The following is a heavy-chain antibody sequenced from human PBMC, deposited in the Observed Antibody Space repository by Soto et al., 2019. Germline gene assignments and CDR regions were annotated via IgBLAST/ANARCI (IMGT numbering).Heavy chain of an antibody. V-gene: IGHV6-1*01. Sequence: PSQTLSLTCAISGDSVSSNSAAWNWIRQSPSRGLEWLGRTYYRSKWYNDYAVSVKSRITINPDTSKNQFSLQLNSVTPEDTAVYYCARDMYYYDSSGYFQGIWFDPWGQETLVTVSS. J-gene: IGHJ5*02. CDR1: GDSVSSNSAA. CDR3: ARDMYYYDSSGYFQGIWFDP. D-gene: IGHD3-22*01. CDR2: TYYRSKWYN.